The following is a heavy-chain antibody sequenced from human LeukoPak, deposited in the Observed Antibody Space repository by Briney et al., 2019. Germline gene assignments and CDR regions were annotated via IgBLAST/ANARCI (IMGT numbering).Heavy chain of an antibody. CDR3: ARGLVVPAAMKGGTYYYYYMDV. V-gene: IGHV4-4*07. J-gene: IGHJ6*03. D-gene: IGHD2-2*01. Sequence: SETLSLTCTVSGGSISSYYWSWIRQPAGKGLEWIGRIYTSGSTNYNPPLKSRVHMSVDTSKNQFSLKLSSVTAADTAVYYCARGLVVPAAMKGGTYYYYYMDVWGKGTTVTVSS. CDR1: GGSISSYY. CDR2: IYTSGST.